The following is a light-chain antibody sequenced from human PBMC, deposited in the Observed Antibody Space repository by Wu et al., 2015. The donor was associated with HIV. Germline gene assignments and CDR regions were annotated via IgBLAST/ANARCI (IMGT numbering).Light chain of an antibody. CDR1: QSVSSNY. CDR2: VHR. CDR3: QQYGDSLTWT. Sequence: EIVLTQSPGTLSLSPGERATLSCRASQSVSSNYLAWYLAETWPGSQASSSMVHRGGPLASQTRFSGSGSATEFTLTISRLESEDFAVYYCQQYGDSLTWTFGQGTKVEIK. V-gene: IGKV3-20*01. J-gene: IGKJ1*01.